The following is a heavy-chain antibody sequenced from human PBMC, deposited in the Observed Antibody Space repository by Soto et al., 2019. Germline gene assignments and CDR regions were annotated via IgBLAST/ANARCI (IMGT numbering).Heavy chain of an antibody. Sequence: QVQLVQSGAEVKKPGASVKVSCKASGYTFTSYGISWVRQAPGQGLEWMGWISAYNGNTNYAQKPQGRVTMTTDTSTSTAHMELRSLSSDDTAVYYCARDRIVGDDIVVVVATPGAFEIWGQGTMVTVSS. CDR3: ARDRIVGDDIVVVVATPGAFEI. CDR1: GYTFTSYG. D-gene: IGHD2-15*01. J-gene: IGHJ3*02. CDR2: ISAYNGNT. V-gene: IGHV1-18*01.